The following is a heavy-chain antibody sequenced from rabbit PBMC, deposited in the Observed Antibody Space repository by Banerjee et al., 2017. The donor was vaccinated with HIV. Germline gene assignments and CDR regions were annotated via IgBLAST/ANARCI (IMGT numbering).Heavy chain of an antibody. CDR1: GFDFSSSYW. J-gene: IGHJ6*01. V-gene: IGHV1S45*01. CDR2: INTSSGNT. Sequence: QEQLEESGGDLVKPEGSLTLTCTASGFDFSSSYWICWVRQAPGKGLEWIACINTSSGNTVYANWAKGRLTISKTSSTTVTLQMTSLTAADTATYFCARETYDDYGNYDLWGPGTLVTVS. D-gene: IGHD2-1*01. CDR3: ARETYDDYGNYDL.